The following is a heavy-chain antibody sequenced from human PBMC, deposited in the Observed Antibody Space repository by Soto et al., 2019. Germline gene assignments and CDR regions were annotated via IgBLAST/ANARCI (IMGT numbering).Heavy chain of an antibody. J-gene: IGHJ6*02. Sequence: GGSLRLSCAASGFTFSSYGMHWVRQAPGKGLEWVAVISYGGSNKYYADSVKGRFTISRDNSKNTLYLQMNSLRAEDTAVYYCARELEDKYYYYYGMDVWGQGTTVTVSS. CDR1: GFTFSSYG. CDR2: ISYGGSNK. CDR3: ARELEDKYYYYYGMDV. V-gene: IGHV3-30*03. D-gene: IGHD2-15*01.